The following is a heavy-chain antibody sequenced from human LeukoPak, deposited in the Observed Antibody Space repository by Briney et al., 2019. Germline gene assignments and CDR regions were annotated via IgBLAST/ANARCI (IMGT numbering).Heavy chain of an antibody. CDR1: GFTFSTYA. V-gene: IGHV3-33*01. D-gene: IGHD2-2*01. CDR3: ARGSSSVTLPGD. J-gene: IGHJ4*02. Sequence: GRSLRLSCAASGFTFSTYAMHWVRQAPGKGLEWVAVIWYDGNNKYYADSVKGRSTISRDNSKNTLYLQMNSLRVEDTAVYYCARGSSSVTLPGDWGQGTLVTVSS. CDR2: IWYDGNNK.